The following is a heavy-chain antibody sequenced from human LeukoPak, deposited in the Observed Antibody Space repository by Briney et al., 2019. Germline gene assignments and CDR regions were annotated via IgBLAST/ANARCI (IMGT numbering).Heavy chain of an antibody. J-gene: IGHJ5*02. CDR1: GGSISSYY. CDR2: IYYSGNT. CDR3: ARHWGYSARWFDP. Sequence: PSETLSLTCTVSGGSISSYYWSWIRQPPGKGLEWIGYIYYSGNTNYNPSLKSRVTISVDTSKNQFSLKLSSVTAADTAVYYCARHWGYSARWFDPWGQGTLVTVSS. V-gene: IGHV4-59*08. D-gene: IGHD3-16*01.